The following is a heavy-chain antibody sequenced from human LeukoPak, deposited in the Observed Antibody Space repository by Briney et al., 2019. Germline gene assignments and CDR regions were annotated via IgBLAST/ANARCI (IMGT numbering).Heavy chain of an antibody. V-gene: IGHV3-23*01. CDR3: AKRGVVVRVFLVGFHKEAYYFDS. CDR1: GITLSNYG. Sequence: GGSLRLSCGVSGITLSNYGMSWVRQAPGKGLEWVAGISGSAGGTNYADSVKGRFTTSRDNSKNTLFLQMDRLRAEDTAVYFCAKRGVVVRVFLVGFHKEAYYFDSWGQGAQVTVSS. CDR2: ISGSAGGT. D-gene: IGHD3-10*01. J-gene: IGHJ4*02.